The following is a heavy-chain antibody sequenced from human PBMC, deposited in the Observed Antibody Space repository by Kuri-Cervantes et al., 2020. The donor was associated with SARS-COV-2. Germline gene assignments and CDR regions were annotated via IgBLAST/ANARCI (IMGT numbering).Heavy chain of an antibody. Sequence: SGPTLVKPTQTLTLTCTFSGFSLSTSGVGVGWIRQPPGKALEWLALIYWDDDKRYSPSLKSRLTISKDTSKSQVVLTMTNMDPVDTATYYCARIDIGDSGDYYGMDVWGQGTTVTVSS. CDR3: ARIDIGDSGDYYGMDV. D-gene: IGHD2-21*02. CDR2: IYWDDDK. CDR1: GFSLSTSGVG. V-gene: IGHV2-5*02. J-gene: IGHJ6*02.